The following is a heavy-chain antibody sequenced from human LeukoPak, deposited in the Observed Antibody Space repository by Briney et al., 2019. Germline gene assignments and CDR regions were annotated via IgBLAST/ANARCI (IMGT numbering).Heavy chain of an antibody. CDR1: GGSISSGYY. D-gene: IGHD3-10*01. Sequence: SQTLSLTCTVSGGSISSGYYWSWIRQPAGKGLEWIGRIYTTGSTNYNPSLKSRVTISVDTSKNQFSLKLSSVTAADTAVYYCARVRGYFDYWGQGTLVTVSS. CDR3: ARVRGYFDY. V-gene: IGHV4-61*02. J-gene: IGHJ4*02. CDR2: IYTTGST.